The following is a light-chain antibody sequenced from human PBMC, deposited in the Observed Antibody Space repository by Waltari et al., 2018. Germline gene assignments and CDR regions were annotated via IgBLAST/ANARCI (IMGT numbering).Light chain of an antibody. V-gene: IGLV2-14*01. J-gene: IGLJ2*01. Sequence: QSALTQPASVSGSPGQSITISCTGTSRDIGLYNCVSWYQLHPGEAPTLILYGVNSRPSGVSNRFSGSKSGNMASLTISGLQGDDEADYFCASCTDTIPPVVFGGGTKLTVL. CDR3: ASCTDTIPPVV. CDR1: SRDIGLYNC. CDR2: GVN.